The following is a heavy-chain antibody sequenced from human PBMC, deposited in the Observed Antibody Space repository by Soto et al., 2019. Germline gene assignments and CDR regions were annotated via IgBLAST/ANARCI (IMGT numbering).Heavy chain of an antibody. CDR2: IYYSGST. CDR3: ARDHTITNGDYTLYYYYGMDV. Sequence: PSETLSLTCAVSGGSISSGGYSWGWIRQPPGKGLEWIGYIYYSGSTNYNPSLKSRVTISVDTSKNQFSLKLSSVTAADTAVYYCARDHTITNGDYTLYYYYGMDVWGQGTTVTVSS. J-gene: IGHJ6*02. D-gene: IGHD4-17*01. V-gene: IGHV4-61*08. CDR1: GGSISSGGYS.